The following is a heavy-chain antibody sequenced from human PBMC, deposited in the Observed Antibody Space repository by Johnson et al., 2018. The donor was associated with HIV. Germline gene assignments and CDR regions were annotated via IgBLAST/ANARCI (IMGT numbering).Heavy chain of an antibody. J-gene: IGHJ3*02. Sequence: EMQLVESGGGLVQPGGSLRLSCAASRFTFSNYWMHWVRQAPGKGLVWVSRVNSDGSSLSYADSVKGRFTISRDNAKNTLYLQMNSLRAEDTAAYYCARELSHDAFDIWGQGTMVTVSS. CDR1: RFTFSNYW. V-gene: IGHV3-74*01. CDR2: VNSDGSSL. CDR3: ARELSHDAFDI. D-gene: IGHD3-3*02.